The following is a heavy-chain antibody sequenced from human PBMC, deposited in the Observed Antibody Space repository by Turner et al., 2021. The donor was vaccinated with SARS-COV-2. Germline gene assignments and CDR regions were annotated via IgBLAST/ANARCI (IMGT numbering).Heavy chain of an antibody. CDR3: AKDTSCRSKRCDNNWFDP. J-gene: IGHJ5*02. V-gene: IGHV3-43*02. CDR1: GFTFGDYG. D-gene: IGHD2-2*01. Sequence: EVQLEESGGGVVQPGGSLRLSCAASGFTFGDYGMHWVRQVPGKGLEWVSLISGNGGRTYYADSVKGRFTISRDNSKNSLYLQMNSLRTEDTALYYCAKDTSCRSKRCDNNWFDPWGQGTLVTVSS. CDR2: ISGNGGRT.